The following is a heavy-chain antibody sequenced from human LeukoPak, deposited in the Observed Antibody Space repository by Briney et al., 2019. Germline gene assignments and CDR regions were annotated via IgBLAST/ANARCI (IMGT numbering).Heavy chain of an antibody. Sequence: GGSLRLSCAASGFTFSDSWMSWVRQAPGKGLEWVSSITSSSSYIYYADSVKGRFTISRDNAKNSLYLQVNSLRAEDTAVYYCARGGYYDSSGLHWGQGTLVTVSS. CDR1: GFTFSDSW. CDR2: ITSSSSYI. V-gene: IGHV3-21*01. D-gene: IGHD3-22*01. CDR3: ARGGYYDSSGLH. J-gene: IGHJ4*02.